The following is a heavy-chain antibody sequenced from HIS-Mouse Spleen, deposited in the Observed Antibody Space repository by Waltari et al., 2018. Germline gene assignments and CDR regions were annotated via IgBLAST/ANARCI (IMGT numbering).Heavy chain of an antibody. Sequence: QLQLQESGPGLVKPSETLSLTCTVPGGSISSCSSYWGWIRQPPGKGLEWIGSIYYSGSTYYNPYLKSRVTISVDTSKNQFSLKLSSVTAADTAVYYCAREIPYSSSWYDWYFDLWGRGTLVTVSS. CDR1: GGSISSCSSY. J-gene: IGHJ2*01. V-gene: IGHV4-39*07. CDR2: IYYSGST. D-gene: IGHD6-13*01. CDR3: AREIPYSSSWYDWYFDL.